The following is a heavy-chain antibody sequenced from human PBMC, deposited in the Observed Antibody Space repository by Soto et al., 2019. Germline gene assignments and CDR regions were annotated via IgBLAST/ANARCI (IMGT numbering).Heavy chain of an antibody. V-gene: IGHV3-23*01. CDR3: AKDLAYYDSSSYPPYFDY. J-gene: IGHJ4*02. CDR2: ISGSGDST. CDR1: GFTFTTYA. Sequence: EVKLLDSGGGLVQPGGSLRLSCAASGFTFTTYAMSWVRQAPGKGLEWVSTISGSGDSTYYADSVKGRFTLSRDNSKNTLYLLMNSLRAEDTAVYYCAKDLAYYDSSSYPPYFDYWGQGTLVTVSS. D-gene: IGHD3-22*01.